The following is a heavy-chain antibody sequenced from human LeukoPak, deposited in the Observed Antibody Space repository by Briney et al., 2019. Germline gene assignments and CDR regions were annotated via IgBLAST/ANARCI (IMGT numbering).Heavy chain of an antibody. CDR3: GAARPYYYYMDV. J-gene: IGHJ6*03. CDR1: GGSISSYY. CDR2: IYTSGST. Sequence: SETLSLTCTVPGGSISSYYWSWIRQPPGKGLEWIGYIYTSGSTNYNPSLKSRVTISVDTSKNQFSLKLSSVTAADTAVYYCGAARPYYYYMDVWGKGTTVTVSS. D-gene: IGHD6-6*01. V-gene: IGHV4-4*09.